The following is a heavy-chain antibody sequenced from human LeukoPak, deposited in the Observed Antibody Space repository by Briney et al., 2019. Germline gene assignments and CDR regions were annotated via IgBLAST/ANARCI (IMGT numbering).Heavy chain of an antibody. J-gene: IGHJ4*02. V-gene: IGHV3-21*01. CDR3: ARDSGYDLYYFDY. CDR1: GFTFSNYI. CDR2: ISSTSNYI. Sequence: GGSLRLSCAASGFTFSNYIINWVRQAPGKGLEWVSSISSTSNYIYYANSVKGRFTISRDNAKNSLYLQMNSLRAEDTAVYYCARDSGYDLYYFDYWGQGILVTVSS. D-gene: IGHD5-12*01.